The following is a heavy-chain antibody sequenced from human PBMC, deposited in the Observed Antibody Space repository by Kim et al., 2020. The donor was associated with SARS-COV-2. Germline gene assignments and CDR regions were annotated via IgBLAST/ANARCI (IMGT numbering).Heavy chain of an antibody. D-gene: IGHD6-19*01. J-gene: IGHJ6*02. V-gene: IGHV3-13*01. CDR2: IGTLADT. CDR3: ARAPVGGWFRYGMDV. Sequence: GGSLRLSCVGSGFTFSNYDIHWVRQPTGKGLEWVAAIGTLADTFYAGSVKGRFTISRENVKSSVYLQMNSLRPGDTGVYYCARAPVGGWFRYGMDVWGQGTTVTVSS. CDR1: GFTFSNYD.